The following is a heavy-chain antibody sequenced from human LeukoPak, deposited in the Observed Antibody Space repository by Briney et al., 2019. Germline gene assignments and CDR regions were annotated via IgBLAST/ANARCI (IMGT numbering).Heavy chain of an antibody. CDR3: ARGGLTIFGVASLDPDYYYYMDV. D-gene: IGHD3-3*01. Sequence: SVKVSCKASGGTFSSYAISWVRQAPGQGLEWMGGIIPIFGTANYAQKFQGRVTITRNTSISTAYMELSSLRSEDTAVYYCARGGLTIFGVASLDPDYYYYMDVWGKGTTVTVSS. CDR2: IIPIFGTA. CDR1: GGTFSSYA. J-gene: IGHJ6*03. V-gene: IGHV1-69*05.